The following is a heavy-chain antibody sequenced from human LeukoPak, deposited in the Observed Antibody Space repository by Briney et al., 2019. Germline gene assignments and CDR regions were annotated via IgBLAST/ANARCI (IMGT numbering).Heavy chain of an antibody. V-gene: IGHV1-46*01. Sequence: GASVKVSCKASGYTFTSYYMHWVRQAPGQGLEWMGIINPSGGSTSYAQKFQGRVTMTRNTSISTAYMELSSLRSEDTAMYYCARGHSVVVPAAIESADAEYYYYYMDVWGKGTTVTISS. J-gene: IGHJ6*03. CDR1: GYTFTSYY. D-gene: IGHD2-2*01. CDR2: INPSGGST. CDR3: ARGHSVVVPAAIESADAEYYYYYMDV.